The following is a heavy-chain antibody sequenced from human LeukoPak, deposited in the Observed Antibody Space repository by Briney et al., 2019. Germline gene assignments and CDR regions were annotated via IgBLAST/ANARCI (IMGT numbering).Heavy chain of an antibody. V-gene: IGHV4-61*02. CDR3: AGTLVEDGDEIALVNWFDP. CDR2: IYTSGST. Sequence: PSQTLSLTCTVSGGSISSGSYYWSWIRQPAGKGLEWIGRIYTSGSTNYNPSLKSRVTISVDTSKNQFSLKLSSVTAADTAVYYCAGTLVEDGDEIALVNWFDPWGQGTLVAVSS. CDR1: GGSISSGSYY. J-gene: IGHJ5*02. D-gene: IGHD4-17*01.